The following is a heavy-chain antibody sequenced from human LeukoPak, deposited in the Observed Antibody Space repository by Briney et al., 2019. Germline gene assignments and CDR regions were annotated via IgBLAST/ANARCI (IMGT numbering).Heavy chain of an antibody. CDR2: IHYSGTT. V-gene: IGHV4-59*01. Sequence: SETLSLTCTVPGGSISGYYWGWIRQPPGKGLEWVGYIHYSGTTNYIPSLKSRVTISVDTSKNQFSVKLRSVTAADTAVYYCVKVGTGTVDYWGQGALVTVSS. CDR1: GGSISGYY. CDR3: VKVGTGTVDY. J-gene: IGHJ4*02. D-gene: IGHD1-1*01.